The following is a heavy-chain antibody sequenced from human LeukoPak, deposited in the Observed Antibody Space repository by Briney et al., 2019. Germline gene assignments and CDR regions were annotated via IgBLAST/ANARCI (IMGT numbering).Heavy chain of an antibody. CDR2: ISAYNGNT. Sequence: ASVKVSCKASGYTFTSYGISWVRQAPGQGLEWMGWISAYNGNTNYAQKLQGRVTMTTDTSTSTAYMELRSLRSDDTAVYYCARDRTAMVTFWLDYYYYYYMDVWGKGTTVTVS. D-gene: IGHD5-18*01. CDR1: GYTFTSYG. CDR3: ARDRTAMVTFWLDYYYYYYMDV. V-gene: IGHV1-18*01. J-gene: IGHJ6*03.